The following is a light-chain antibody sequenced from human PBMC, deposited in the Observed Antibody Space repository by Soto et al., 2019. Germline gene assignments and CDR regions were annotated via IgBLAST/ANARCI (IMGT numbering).Light chain of an antibody. CDR1: QSVRTY. V-gene: IGKV3-20*01. CDR3: EQYSASPRA. Sequence: EIVLTQSPGTLSLSPGEKATLSCRASQSVRTYLAWYQQKPGQAPRLLIYDASTMLRGISDRFSGVGSVTDFTLTISSLEPEEFAVYYCEQYSASPRAFGQGTKVEIK. J-gene: IGKJ1*01. CDR2: DAS.